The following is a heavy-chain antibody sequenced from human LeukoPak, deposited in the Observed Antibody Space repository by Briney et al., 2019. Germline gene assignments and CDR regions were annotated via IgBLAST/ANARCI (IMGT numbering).Heavy chain of an antibody. CDR1: SGSVRGYY. CDR3: ARVPLRFLEPFDY. D-gene: IGHD3-3*01. Sequence: SETLSLTCAVYSGSVRGYYWSWIRQPPGKGLEWMCEISDRGRTHYNPSLERRVSMSVDTSKSQFALNLNSVTAADTAVYYCARVPLRFLEPFDYWGQGILVTVSS. CDR2: ISDRGRT. V-gene: IGHV4-34*01. J-gene: IGHJ4*02.